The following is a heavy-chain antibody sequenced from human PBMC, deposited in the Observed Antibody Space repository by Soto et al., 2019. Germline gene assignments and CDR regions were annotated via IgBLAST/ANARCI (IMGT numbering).Heavy chain of an antibody. CDR2: INPILGTA. CDR1: GVTNSNSA. Sequence: VKVSCKASGVTNSNSAISWVRQAPGQGLEWMGGINPILGTADYGHKFQGRVTITADESTTTVYMQLGSLRFEDTALYYCARGGVDVVATSAFDSWGQGTLVTVS. J-gene: IGHJ4*02. D-gene: IGHD5-12*01. CDR3: ARGGVDVVATSAFDS. V-gene: IGHV1-69*13.